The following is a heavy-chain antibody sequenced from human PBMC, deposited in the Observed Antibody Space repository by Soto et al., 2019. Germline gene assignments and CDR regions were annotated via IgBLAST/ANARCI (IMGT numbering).Heavy chain of an antibody. CDR1: GFTFSSYG. Sequence: PGGSLRLSCAASGFTFSSYGMHWVRQAPGKGLEWVAVISYDGSNKYYADSVKGRFTISRDNSKNTLYLQMNSLRAEDTAVYYCAKEFHDFWSGYYMDYWGQGTLVTVSS. J-gene: IGHJ4*02. D-gene: IGHD3-3*01. V-gene: IGHV3-30*18. CDR3: AKEFHDFWSGYYMDY. CDR2: ISYDGSNK.